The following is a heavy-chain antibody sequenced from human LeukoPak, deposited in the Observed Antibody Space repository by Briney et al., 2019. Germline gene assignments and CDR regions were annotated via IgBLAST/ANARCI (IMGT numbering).Heavy chain of an antibody. CDR2: VSGSGGST. D-gene: IGHD1-26*01. Sequence: PEGSLRLSCAASGFTFSSYAMSWVRQTPGKGLEWVSTVSGSGGSTYYADSVKGRFTISRDNSRDTLYLQMNSLRAEDTAVYFCASVGADYWGQGTLVTVSS. V-gene: IGHV3-23*01. CDR1: GFTFSSYA. J-gene: IGHJ4*02. CDR3: ASVGADY.